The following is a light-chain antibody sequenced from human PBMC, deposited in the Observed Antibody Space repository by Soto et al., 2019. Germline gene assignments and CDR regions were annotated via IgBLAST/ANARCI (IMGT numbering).Light chain of an antibody. CDR1: SGSIASNY. J-gene: IGLJ2*01. Sequence: NFMLTQPHSVSESPGKTVTISCTGSSGSIASNYVQWYQQRPGSAPTTVIYEDNQRPSGVPDRFSGSIDSSSNSASLTISGLKTEDEADYYCQSYDSSTVVFGGGTKVNVL. CDR2: EDN. V-gene: IGLV6-57*02. CDR3: QSYDSSTVV.